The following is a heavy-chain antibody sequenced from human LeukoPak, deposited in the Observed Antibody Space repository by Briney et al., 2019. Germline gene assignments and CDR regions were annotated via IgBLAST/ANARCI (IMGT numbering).Heavy chain of an antibody. CDR3: ARSYDTNFDY. D-gene: IGHD3-3*01. CDR1: GGSISGYY. V-gene: IGHV4-59*01. J-gene: IGHJ4*02. CDR2: IYYSGST. Sequence: SETLSLTCTVSGGSISGYYWSWIRQPPGKRLEWIGYIYYSGSTNYNPPLKSRVTISVDRSKNQFSLKLSSVAAADTAVYYCARSYDTNFDYWGQGTLVTVSS.